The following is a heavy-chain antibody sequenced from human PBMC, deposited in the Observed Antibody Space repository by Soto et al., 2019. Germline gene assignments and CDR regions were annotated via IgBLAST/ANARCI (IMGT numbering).Heavy chain of an antibody. CDR1: GFTFSHYD. V-gene: IGHV3-33*01. Sequence: QVQLVESGGGVVQPGRSLRLSCAASGFTFSHYDMHWVRQAPGKGLEWVAVIWYDGGNKYYGDADSVKGRFTVSRDNSKNTLYLQMNSLRAEDTAVYFCARGLEYSTFMYYFDYWGQGTLVTVSS. CDR3: ARGLEYSTFMYYFDY. D-gene: IGHD6-6*01. J-gene: IGHJ4*02. CDR2: IWYDGGNK.